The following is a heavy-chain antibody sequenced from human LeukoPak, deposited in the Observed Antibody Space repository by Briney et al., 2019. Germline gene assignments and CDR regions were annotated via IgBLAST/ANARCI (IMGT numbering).Heavy chain of an antibody. J-gene: IGHJ6*03. D-gene: IGHD3-10*01. CDR3: AKDRGAPYYYYYMDV. CDR1: GFTFSSYE. CDR2: ISDSGNTI. Sequence: GGSLRLSCAAAGFTFSSYEMSWVRQAPGKGLEWVSYISDSGNTIKYADSVKGRFTISRDSSKTTLYLQMNSLRAEDTAVYYRAKDRGAPYYYYYMDVWGKGTTVTVSS. V-gene: IGHV3-23*01.